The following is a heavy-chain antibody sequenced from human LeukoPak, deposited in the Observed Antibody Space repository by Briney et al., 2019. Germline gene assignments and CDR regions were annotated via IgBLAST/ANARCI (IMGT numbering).Heavy chain of an antibody. Sequence: GSLRLSCAASGFTLSSYSMNWVRQAPAKGLEWVSYISSSSSTIYYADSVKGRFTLSRDNAKNSLYLQMNSLRDEDTAVCYCARDSSGYYSPLDYWGQGTLVTVSS. CDR2: ISSSSSTI. J-gene: IGHJ4*02. V-gene: IGHV3-48*02. D-gene: IGHD3-22*01. CDR3: ARDSSGYYSPLDY. CDR1: GFTLSSYS.